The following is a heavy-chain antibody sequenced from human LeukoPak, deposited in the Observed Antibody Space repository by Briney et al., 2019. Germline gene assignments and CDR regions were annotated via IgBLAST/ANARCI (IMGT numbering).Heavy chain of an antibody. CDR3: AVSYYDSSGYEPPFDY. D-gene: IGHD3-22*01. V-gene: IGHV1-24*01. CDR2: FDPEDGET. J-gene: IGHJ4*02. CDR1: GYTLTELS. Sequence: GASVKVSCKVSGYTLTELSMHWVRQAPGKGLEWMGGFDPEDGETIYAQKFQGRVTMTEDTSTDTAYMELSSLRSEDTAVYYCAVSYYDSSGYEPPFDYWGQGTLVTVSS.